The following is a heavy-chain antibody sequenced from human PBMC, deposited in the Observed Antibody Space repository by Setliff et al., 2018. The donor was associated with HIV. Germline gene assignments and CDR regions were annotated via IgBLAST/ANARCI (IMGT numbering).Heavy chain of an antibody. V-gene: IGHV4-38-2*01. CDR2: IFHSGGI. D-gene: IGHD1-1*01. CDR1: DYSISSGYY. Sequence: SETLSLTCAVSDYSISSGYYWGWIRQPPGKGLEWVGSIFHSGGIYYNPSLKSRVTISGDTSKNKLSLKLTSVTAADTAVYYCARHLQAFDIWGHGTMVTVSS. CDR3: ARHLQAFDI. J-gene: IGHJ3*02.